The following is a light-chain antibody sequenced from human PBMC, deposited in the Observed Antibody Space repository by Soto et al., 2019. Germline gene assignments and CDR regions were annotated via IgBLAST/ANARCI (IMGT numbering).Light chain of an antibody. V-gene: IGKV3-20*01. CDR1: QSVISSY. J-gene: IGKJ1*01. Sequence: EIVLTQSPGTLSLSPGERATLSCRASQSVISSYLAWYQQKPGQAPRLLIYDASSRATGIPDRFSGSGSGTDFTLTVSRLEREDFAVYSCLQYDSSPQTFGQRPKVEIK. CDR2: DAS. CDR3: LQYDSSPQT.